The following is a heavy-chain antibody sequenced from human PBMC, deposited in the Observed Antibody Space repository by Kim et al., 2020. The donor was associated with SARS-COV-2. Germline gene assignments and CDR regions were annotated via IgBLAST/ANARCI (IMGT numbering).Heavy chain of an antibody. D-gene: IGHD2-2*01. CDR3: ARDQLGVQGYCSSTSCQGPRLGGMDV. CDR1: GFTFSSYA. CDR2: ISYDGSNK. V-gene: IGHV3-30*04. Sequence: GGSLRLSCAASGFTFSSYAMHWVRQAPGKGLEWVAVISYDGSNKYYADSVKGRFTISRDNSKNTLYLQMNSLRAEDTAVYYCARDQLGVQGYCSSTSCQGPRLGGMDVWGQGTTVTVSS. J-gene: IGHJ6*02.